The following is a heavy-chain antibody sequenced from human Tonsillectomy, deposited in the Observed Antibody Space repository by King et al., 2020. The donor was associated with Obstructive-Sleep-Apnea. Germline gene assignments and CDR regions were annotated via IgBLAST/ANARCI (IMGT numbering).Heavy chain of an antibody. D-gene: IGHD4-23*01. V-gene: IGHV4-30-2*01. Sequence: HLQESGSGLVKPSQTLSLTCNVSGGSISSGGYSWSWIRQPPGRGLEWIGHIYPGGSADYNPSLKSRVTISMDTSKNDFSLKLNSVTAADTAVYYRARALAYGGHFFDYWGQGTLVTVSS. CDR2: IYPGGSA. J-gene: IGHJ4*02. CDR3: ARALAYGGHFFDY. CDR1: GGSISSGGYS.